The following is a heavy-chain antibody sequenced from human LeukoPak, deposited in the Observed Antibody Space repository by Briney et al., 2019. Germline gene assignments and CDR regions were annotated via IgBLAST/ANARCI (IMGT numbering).Heavy chain of an antibody. J-gene: IGHJ6*02. CDR3: ACCGGYYGMDV. D-gene: IGHD3-16*01. CDR1: GGSISSYY. V-gene: IGHV4-59*08. CDR2: IYYSGST. Sequence: KTSETLSLTCTVSGGSISSYYWSWIRQPPGKGLEWIGYIYYSGSTNYNPSLKSRVTISVDTSKNQFSLKLSSVTAADTAVYYCACCGGYYGMDVWGQGTTVTVSS.